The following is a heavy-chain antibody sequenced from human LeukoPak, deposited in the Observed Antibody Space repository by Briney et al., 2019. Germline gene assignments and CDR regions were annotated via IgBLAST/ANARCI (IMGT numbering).Heavy chain of an antibody. V-gene: IGHV1-2*02. J-gene: IGHJ4*02. CDR1: GYTFTGYY. D-gene: IGHD1-26*01. CDR2: INPNSGGT. Sequence: ASVKVSCKASGYTFTGYYMHWVRQAPGQGLEWMGWINPNSGGTNYAQKFQGRVTMTRDTSISTAYMELSRLRSDDTAVYYCAREIVGTPWVDYWGQGTLVIVSS. CDR3: AREIVGTPWVDY.